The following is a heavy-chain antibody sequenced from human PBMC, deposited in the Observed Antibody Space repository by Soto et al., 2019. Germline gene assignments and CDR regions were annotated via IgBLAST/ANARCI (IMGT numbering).Heavy chain of an antibody. CDR2: IYHSGST. J-gene: IGHJ6*02. CDR1: GYSISSGYY. CDR3: ARGGSGYDILTGYYVLGMDV. D-gene: IGHD3-9*01. Sequence: SETLSLTCAVSGYSISSGYYWGWIRQPPGKGLEWIGSIYHSGSTYYNPSLKSRVTISVDTSKNQLSLKLSSVTAADTAVYYCARGGSGYDILTGYYVLGMDVWGQGTTVTVSS. V-gene: IGHV4-38-2*01.